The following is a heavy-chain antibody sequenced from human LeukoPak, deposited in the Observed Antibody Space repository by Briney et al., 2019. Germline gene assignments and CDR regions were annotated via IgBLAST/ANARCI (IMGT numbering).Heavy chain of an antibody. CDR3: ARTVTTGLWYYFDY. Sequence: GGSVRLSCAASGFTFSSYAMSWVRQAPGKGLEWVSTISGSGGSTYYADSVKGRFTISRDNSNNTLYLQMNSLRAEDTAVYYCARTVTTGLWYYFDYWGQGTLVAVSS. J-gene: IGHJ4*02. CDR1: GFTFSSYA. CDR2: ISGSGGST. D-gene: IGHD4-17*01. V-gene: IGHV3-23*01.